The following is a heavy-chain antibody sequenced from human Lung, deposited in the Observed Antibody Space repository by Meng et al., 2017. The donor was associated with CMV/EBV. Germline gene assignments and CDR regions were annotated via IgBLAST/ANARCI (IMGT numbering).Heavy chain of an antibody. CDR2: INTNTGNP. Sequence: QVQLGQCGCELKKPGASVTVSCKASGYTFINYAMNWLRQAPGQGLEWMGWINTNTGNPTYAQGFTRRFVFSLDTSFRTAYLQISSLKAEDTAVYYCARVAPSGYRYFDYWGQGTLVTVSS. V-gene: IGHV7-4-1*02. J-gene: IGHJ4*02. D-gene: IGHD3-3*01. CDR3: ARVAPSGYRYFDY. CDR1: GYTFINYA.